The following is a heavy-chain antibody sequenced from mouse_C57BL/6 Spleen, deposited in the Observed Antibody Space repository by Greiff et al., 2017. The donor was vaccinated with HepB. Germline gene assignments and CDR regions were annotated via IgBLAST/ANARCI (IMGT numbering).Heavy chain of an antibody. CDR2: IDPSDSET. J-gene: IGHJ2*01. CDR1: GYTFTSYW. Sequence: VQLQQSGAELVRPGSSVKLSCKASGYTFTSYWMHWVKQRPIQGLEWIGNIDPSDSETHYNQKFKDKATLTVDKSSSTAYMQLSSLTSEDSAVYYCARVRTLGWAFDYWGQGTTLTVSS. V-gene: IGHV1-52*01. D-gene: IGHD3-2*02. CDR3: ARVRTLGWAFDY.